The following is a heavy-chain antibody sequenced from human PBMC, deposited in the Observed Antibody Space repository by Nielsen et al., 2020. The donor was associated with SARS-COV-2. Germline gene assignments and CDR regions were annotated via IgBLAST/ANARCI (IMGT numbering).Heavy chain of an antibody. CDR2: ISWNSGSI. V-gene: IGHV3-9*01. CDR3: AKDIGFVGVATSKVADFYYYGMDV. CDR1: GFTFDDYA. Sequence: SLKISCAASGFTFDDYAMHWVRQAPGKGLEWVSGISWNSGSIGYADSVKGRFTISRDNAKNSLYLQMNSLRAEDTALYYCAKDIGFVGVATSKVADFYYYGMDVWGQGTTVTVSS. J-gene: IGHJ6*02. D-gene: IGHD5-12*01.